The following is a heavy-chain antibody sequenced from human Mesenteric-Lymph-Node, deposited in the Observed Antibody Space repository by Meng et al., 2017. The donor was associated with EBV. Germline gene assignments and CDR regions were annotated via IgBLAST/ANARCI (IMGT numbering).Heavy chain of an antibody. CDR3: AKAEGGTYPPFDS. V-gene: IGHV4-4*02. D-gene: IGHD1-7*01. J-gene: IGHJ4*02. CDR1: GGSISSSNW. Sequence: QGQPQGSGPGLVQPSGTLSLPCAVSGGSISSSNWWSWVRQPPGKGLEWIGEIYHSGSTNYNPSLKSRVTISVDKSKNQFSLKLISVTAADTAIYYCAKAEGGTYPPFDSWGQGTLVTVSS. CDR2: IYHSGST.